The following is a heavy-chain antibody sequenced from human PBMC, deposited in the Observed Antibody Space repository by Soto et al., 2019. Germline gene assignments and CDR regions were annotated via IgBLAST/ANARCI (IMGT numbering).Heavy chain of an antibody. CDR1: GDSIRSYY. CDR3: AREQYNWKI. D-gene: IGHD1-20*01. J-gene: IGHJ4*02. CDR2: VFHTGNT. V-gene: IGHV4-59*01. Sequence: PSETLSLTCSVSGDSIRSYYWTWIRHPPGKGLQWIGYVFHTGNTNYNPSLKSRVTISEDASKNQVSLRLTSVTAADTAVYFCAREQYNWKIWGQGTLATV.